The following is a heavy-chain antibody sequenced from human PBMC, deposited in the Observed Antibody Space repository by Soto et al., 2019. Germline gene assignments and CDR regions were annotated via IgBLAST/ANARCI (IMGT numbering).Heavy chain of an antibody. Sequence: SETLSLTCTVSGGAISSYYWIWIRQPPVNGLELIGYIYYIWSTNYNPSLKSRFTISLYTSKDHVSLKLISATAADTAVYYCAREPVSYGMDVWGQGTTVTVSS. D-gene: IGHD1-20*01. CDR1: GGAISSYY. CDR2: IYYIWST. V-gene: IGHV4-59*01. J-gene: IGHJ6*02. CDR3: AREPVSYGMDV.